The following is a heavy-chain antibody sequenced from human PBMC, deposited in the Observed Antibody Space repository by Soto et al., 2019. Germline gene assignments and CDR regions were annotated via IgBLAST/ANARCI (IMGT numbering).Heavy chain of an antibody. V-gene: IGHV4-39*01. J-gene: IGHJ4*02. CDR3: ARSTGRF. Sequence: SETLSLTCTVSGGSIRSSTYYWGWIRQPPGKGLEWIGSIYYSGSTHYNPSLKSRVTMSVDTSTNQFSLKLNSVTAADTAVYYCARSTGRFWGQGILVT. CDR2: IYYSGST. CDR1: GGSIRSSTYY.